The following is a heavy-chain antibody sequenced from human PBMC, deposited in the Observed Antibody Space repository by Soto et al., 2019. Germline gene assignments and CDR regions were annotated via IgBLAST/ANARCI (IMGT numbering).Heavy chain of an antibody. CDR2: INPNSGGT. CDR3: AKSRSSWYDGDYYYGMDV. Sequence: AASVKVSCKASGYRFIAYYMYWVRQAPGQGLEWMGWINPNSGGTNYAQKFQGRVTMTRDTSISTAYMELSRLRSDDTAVYYCAKSRSSWYDGDYYYGMDVWGQGTTVTVSS. CDR1: GYRFIAYY. V-gene: IGHV1-2*02. J-gene: IGHJ6*02. D-gene: IGHD6-13*01.